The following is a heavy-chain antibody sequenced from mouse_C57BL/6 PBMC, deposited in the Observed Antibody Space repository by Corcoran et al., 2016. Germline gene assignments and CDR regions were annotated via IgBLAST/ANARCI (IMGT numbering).Heavy chain of an antibody. CDR3: ARKASDGYYFDY. Sequence: DVQLQESGAGLVKPSQPLSLTCSVTGYSITSGYYWNWIRQVPGNKLEWMGYISYDGSNNYNPSLKNRISITRDTSKNQFFLKLNSVTTEDTVTYYCARKASDGYYFDYWGQGTTLTVSS. D-gene: IGHD2-3*01. V-gene: IGHV3-6*01. CDR2: ISYDGSN. CDR1: GYSITSGYY. J-gene: IGHJ2*01.